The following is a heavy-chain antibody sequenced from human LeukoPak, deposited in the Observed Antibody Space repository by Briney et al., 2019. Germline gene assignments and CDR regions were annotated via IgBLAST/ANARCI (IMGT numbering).Heavy chain of an antibody. V-gene: IGHV3-11*04. CDR1: GLNVSGNY. CDR2: ISSSGSTI. CDR3: ARDSLLSLDY. Sequence: GGSLRLSCAASGLNVSGNYMSWVRQAPGKGLEWVSYISSSGSTIYYADSVKGRFTISRDNAKNSLYLQMNSLRAEDTAVYYCARDSLLSLDYWGQGTLVTASS. J-gene: IGHJ4*02. D-gene: IGHD1-26*01.